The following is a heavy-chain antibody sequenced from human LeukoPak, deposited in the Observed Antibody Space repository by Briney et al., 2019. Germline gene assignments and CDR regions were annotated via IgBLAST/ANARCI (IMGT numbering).Heavy chain of an antibody. CDR1: GGSISSYY. J-gene: IGHJ6*02. CDR2: IYYSGST. Sequence: PSETLSLTCTVSGGSISSYYWSWIRQPPGKGLEWLGYIYYSGSTNYNPSLKSRVTISVDTSKNQFSLKLSSVTAADTAVYYCARVPAYYDFWSGYVYYGMDVWGQGTTVTVSS. CDR3: ARVPAYYDFWSGYVYYGMDV. V-gene: IGHV4-59*01. D-gene: IGHD3-3*01.